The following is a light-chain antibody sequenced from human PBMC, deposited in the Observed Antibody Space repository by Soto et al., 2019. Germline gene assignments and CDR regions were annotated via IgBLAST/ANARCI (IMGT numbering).Light chain of an antibody. CDR1: SSDVGGYKY. CDR3: SSYASSSTLV. J-gene: IGLJ2*01. CDR2: EVA. V-gene: IGLV2-14*01. Sequence: QSALTQPASVSGSPGQSITISCTGTSSDVGGYKYVSWYQHHPGEAPKLMIYEVANRPSGVSNRFSGSKSGNTASLTISGLQAEDEADYYCSSYASSSTLVFGGGTKLTVL.